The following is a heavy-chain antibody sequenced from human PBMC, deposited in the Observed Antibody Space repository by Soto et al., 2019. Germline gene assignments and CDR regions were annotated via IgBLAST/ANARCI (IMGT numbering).Heavy chain of an antibody. CDR1: GGSISSSSNH. V-gene: IGHV4-39*07. Sequence: SETLSLTCTVSGGSISSSSNHWGWIRQPPGKGLEWIGNIYHSANTYYNPSLESRVTISVDTSKNQFSLRLTSVTAADTALYYCARGEWMIRGADYYYYMDVWGKGTTVTVSS. J-gene: IGHJ6*03. CDR3: ARGEWMIRGADYYYYMDV. CDR2: IYHSANT. D-gene: IGHD3-10*01.